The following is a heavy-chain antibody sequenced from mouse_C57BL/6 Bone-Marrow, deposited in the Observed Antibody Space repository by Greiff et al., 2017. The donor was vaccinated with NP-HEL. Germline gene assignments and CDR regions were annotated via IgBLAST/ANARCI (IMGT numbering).Heavy chain of an antibody. CDR1: GFTFSSYT. CDR2: ISGGGGNN. J-gene: IGHJ4*01. V-gene: IGHV5-9*01. D-gene: IGHD3-2*02. CDR3: ARHGQLRLRDYAMDY. Sequence: EVMLVESGGGLVKPGGSLKLSCAASGFTFSSYTMSWVRQTPEKRLEWVATISGGGGNNYYPDSVKGRFTISRDNAKNTLYLQMSSLRSEDTALYYCARHGQLRLRDYAMDYWGQGTSVTVAS.